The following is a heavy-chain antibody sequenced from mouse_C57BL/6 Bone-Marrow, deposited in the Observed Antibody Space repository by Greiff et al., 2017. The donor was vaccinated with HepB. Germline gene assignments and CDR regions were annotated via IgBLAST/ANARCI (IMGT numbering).Heavy chain of an antibody. CDR3: TGITTYYFDY. D-gene: IGHD2-4*01. J-gene: IGHJ2*01. V-gene: IGHV6-3*01. CDR2: IRLKSDNYAT. CDR1: GFTFSNYW. Sequence: EVKLMESGGGLVQPGGSMKLSCVASGFTFSNYWMNWVRQSPEKGLEWVAQIRLKSDNYATHYAESVKGRFTISRDDSKSSVYLQMNNLRAEDTGIYYCTGITTYYFDYWGQGTTLTVSS.